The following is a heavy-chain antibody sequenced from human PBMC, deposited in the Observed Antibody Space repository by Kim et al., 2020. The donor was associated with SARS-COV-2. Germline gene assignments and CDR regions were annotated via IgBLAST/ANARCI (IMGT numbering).Heavy chain of an antibody. CDR2: IYYSGVT. J-gene: IGHJ4*01. D-gene: IGHD3-16*01. Sequence: SETLSLTCSVSGCSTSSSDHYWAWIRQPPGKGLEWIGSIYYSGVTHYNPSLRSRVTLSIDTSRNQFSLKVTSMTAADTAVYFCAGDQLGGSTYTDFWGPGTLVTVPS. CDR1: GCSTSSSDHY. CDR3: AGDQLGGSTYTDF. V-gene: IGHV4-39*07.